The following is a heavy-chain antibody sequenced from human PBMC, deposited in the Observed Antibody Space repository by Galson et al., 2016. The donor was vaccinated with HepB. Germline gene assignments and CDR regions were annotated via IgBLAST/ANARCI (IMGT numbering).Heavy chain of an antibody. J-gene: IGHJ6*02. CDR1: GGSFSGYY. Sequence: SETLSLTCAVYGGSFSGYYWNWIRQPPGQGLEWIGEINHSGGTNYNASLKSRVTISVDTSKNQSSLKLNSVTAADTAVYYCARGLRGRLRYFVLWGQGTTVTVSS. V-gene: IGHV4-34*01. D-gene: IGHD3-9*01. CDR2: INHSGGT. CDR3: ARGLRGRLRYFVL.